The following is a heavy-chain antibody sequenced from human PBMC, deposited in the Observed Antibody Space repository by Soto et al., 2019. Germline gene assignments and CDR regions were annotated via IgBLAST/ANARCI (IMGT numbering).Heavy chain of an antibody. CDR3: ARASLSAYYYDSSGYWAFDY. V-gene: IGHV1-58*02. CDR1: GFTFTSSA. CDR2: IVVGSGNT. J-gene: IGHJ4*02. D-gene: IGHD3-22*01. Sequence: SVKVSCKASGFTFTSSAMQWVRQARGQRLEWIGWIVVGSGNTNYAQKFQGRVTITRDKSTSTAYMELSSLRSEDTAVYYCARASLSAYYYDSSGYWAFDYWGQGTLVTVSS.